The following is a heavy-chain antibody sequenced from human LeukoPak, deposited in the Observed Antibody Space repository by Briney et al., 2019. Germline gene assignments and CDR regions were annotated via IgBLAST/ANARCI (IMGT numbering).Heavy chain of an antibody. J-gene: IGHJ4*02. V-gene: IGHV1-2*02. Sequence: ASVKVSCKASGYTFTGYYMHWVRQAPGRGLEWMGWINPNSGGTNCAQKFQGRVTMTRDTSISTAYMELSRLRSDDMAVYYCASLSPRIVGATIVDYWGQGTPVTVSS. CDR3: ASLSPRIVGATIVDY. CDR2: INPNSGGT. CDR1: GYTFTGYY. D-gene: IGHD1-26*01.